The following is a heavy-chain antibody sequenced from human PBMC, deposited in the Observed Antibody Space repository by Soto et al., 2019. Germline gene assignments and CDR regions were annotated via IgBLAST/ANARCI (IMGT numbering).Heavy chain of an antibody. D-gene: IGHD3-22*01. Sequence: PSENLSLTCIVSGGPITSYHWSWIRQFPGKGLEWIAYTSYTGNTTYNASLKSRVTISVDTSKNQFFLKVNSVTAADTAVYFCARDSSGLHDFCGQGSPVIVSA. J-gene: IGHJ1*01. CDR2: TSYTGNT. V-gene: IGHV4-59*01. CDR3: ARDSSGLHDF. CDR1: GGPITSYH.